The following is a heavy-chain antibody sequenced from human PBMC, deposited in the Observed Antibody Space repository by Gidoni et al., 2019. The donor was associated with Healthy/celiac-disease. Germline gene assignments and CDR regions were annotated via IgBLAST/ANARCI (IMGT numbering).Heavy chain of an antibody. Sequence: QVQLQQWGAGRLKPSETPSLTCAVYGGSFSGYYWSWIRQPPGKGLGWIGEINHSGSTNYTPSLKSRVTISVDTSKNQFSLKLSSVTAADTAVYYCARNKGRNWYFDLWGRGTLVTVSS. V-gene: IGHV4-34*01. CDR1: GGSFSGYY. J-gene: IGHJ2*01. CDR3: ARNKGRNWYFDL. CDR2: INHSGST.